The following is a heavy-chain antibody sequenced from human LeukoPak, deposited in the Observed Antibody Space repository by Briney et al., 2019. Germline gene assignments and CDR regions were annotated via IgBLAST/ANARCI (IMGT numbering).Heavy chain of an antibody. CDR1: GFTVSSNY. CDR3: ARSPRDGYLFDY. J-gene: IGHJ4*02. Sequence: GGSLRLSCAASGFTVSSNYMSWVRQAPGKGLEWVSVIYSGGSTYYADSVKGRFTISRENAKNSLYLQMNSLRAGDTAVYYCARSPRDGYLFDYWGQGTLVTVSS. CDR2: IYSGGST. V-gene: IGHV3-66*01. D-gene: IGHD5-24*01.